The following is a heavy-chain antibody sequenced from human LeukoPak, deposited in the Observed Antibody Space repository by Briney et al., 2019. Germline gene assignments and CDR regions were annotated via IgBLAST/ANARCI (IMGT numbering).Heavy chain of an antibody. CDR1: RDILTNYA. CDR3: ARGTGLTVYFDY. CDR2: LIPTFGIP. Sequence: GASVKVSCKTSRDILTNYAISWVRQAPGQGLEWMGRLIPTFGIPNYAQKFQDRVTITADKSTSTVFMELSGLRSEDTVVYYCARGTGLTVYFDYWGQGTLVTVSS. D-gene: IGHD3/OR15-3a*01. V-gene: IGHV1-69*04. J-gene: IGHJ4*02.